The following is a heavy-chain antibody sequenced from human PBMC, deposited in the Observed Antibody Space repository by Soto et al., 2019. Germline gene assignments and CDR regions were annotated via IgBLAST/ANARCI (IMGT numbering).Heavy chain of an antibody. V-gene: IGHV4-4*02. J-gene: IGHJ6*02. CDR1: GGSISSSNW. D-gene: IGHD3-10*01. CDR2: IYHSGST. Sequence: PSETLSLTCAVSGGSISSSNWWSWVRQPPGKGLEWIGEIYHSGSTNYNPSLKSRVTISVDKSKNQFSLKLSSVTAADTAVYYCARNFITMVRGVIKYYYGMDVWGQGTTVTVS. CDR3: ARNFITMVRGVIKYYYGMDV.